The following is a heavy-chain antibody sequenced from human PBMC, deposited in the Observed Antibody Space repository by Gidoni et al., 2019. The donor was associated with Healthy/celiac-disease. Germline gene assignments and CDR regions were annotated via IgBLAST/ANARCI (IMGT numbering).Heavy chain of an antibody. Sequence: QEQLVESGGGVVQPGRSLRLSCAASGFTFSSYAMHWVRQAPGKGLEWVAVISYDGSNKYYADSVKGRFTISRDNSKNTLYLQMNSLRAEDTAVYYCAREYPPIAAATRMLDYWGQGTLVTVSS. J-gene: IGHJ4*02. D-gene: IGHD6-13*01. CDR1: GFTFSSYA. CDR3: AREYPPIAAATRMLDY. V-gene: IGHV3-30*04. CDR2: ISYDGSNK.